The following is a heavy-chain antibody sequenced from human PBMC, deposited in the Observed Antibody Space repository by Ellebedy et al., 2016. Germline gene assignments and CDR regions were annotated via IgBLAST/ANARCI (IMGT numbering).Heavy chain of an antibody. Sequence: GGSLRLSCATSGFTFSSYWMSWVRQAPGKGPEWVANIKQDGSEKYYVESVKGRFTISRDNAKNSLYLQMNSLRAEDTAVYYCARDPMIWIFDYWGQGTLVTVSS. V-gene: IGHV3-7*01. CDR2: IKQDGSEK. CDR3: ARDPMIWIFDY. CDR1: GFTFSSYW. D-gene: IGHD3-22*01. J-gene: IGHJ4*02.